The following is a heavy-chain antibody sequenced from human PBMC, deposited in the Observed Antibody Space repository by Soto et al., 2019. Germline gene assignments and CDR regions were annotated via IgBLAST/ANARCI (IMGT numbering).Heavy chain of an antibody. V-gene: IGHV4-31*03. CDR1: GGSISSGGYY. D-gene: IGHD6-19*01. CDR3: ARCAARQGLGQRYRDV. CDR2: IYYSGST. J-gene: IGHJ6*03. Sequence: SETLSLTCTVSGGSISSGGYYWSWIRQHPGKGLEWIGYIYYSGSTYYNPSLKSRVTISVDTSKNQFSLKLSSVTAADTAVYYCARCAARQGLGQRYRDVWGKGTTVTVSS.